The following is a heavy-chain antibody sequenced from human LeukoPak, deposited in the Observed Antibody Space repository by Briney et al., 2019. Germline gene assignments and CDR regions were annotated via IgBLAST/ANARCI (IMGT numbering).Heavy chain of an antibody. D-gene: IGHD4-17*01. CDR3: AKVATVTTYYYYYYMDV. CDR1: GFTFSCYA. Sequence: PGGSLRLSCAASGFTFSCYAMSRVRQAPGKGLEWVSTISGSGTDTFYADSVKGRFTISRDNSKNTLYLQMSSLRAEDTAVYYCAKVATVTTYYYYYYMDVWGKGTTVTVSS. V-gene: IGHV3-23*01. J-gene: IGHJ6*03. CDR2: ISGSGTDT.